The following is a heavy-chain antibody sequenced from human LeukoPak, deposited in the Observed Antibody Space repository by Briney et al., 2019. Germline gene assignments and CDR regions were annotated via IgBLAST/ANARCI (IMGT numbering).Heavy chain of an antibody. J-gene: IGHJ4*02. CDR3: ARQAAETRGAVASNFDC. CDR1: GGLISSTTYY. CDR2: IYYNGIT. Sequence: SETLSLTCAVSGGLISSTTYYWAWMRQPPGKGLEWIGSIYYNGITYYNASLRSRVSISVDTSKNQFSLRLTSLNAPDTAVCHCARQAAETRGAVASNFDCWAQGPLLSVP. D-gene: IGHD3-10*01. V-gene: IGHV4-39*01.